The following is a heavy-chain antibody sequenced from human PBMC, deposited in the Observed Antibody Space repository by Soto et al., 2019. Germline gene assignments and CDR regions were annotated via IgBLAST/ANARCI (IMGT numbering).Heavy chain of an antibody. Sequence: ASVKVSFKASGYTFTSYGISWVRQAPGQGLEWMGWISAYNGNTNYAQKLQGRVTMTRDTSTSTAYVELRSLRSDDTAVYFCVRATAVRQRDYSYHYYLNIWGKGTTVTVSS. CDR2: ISAYNGNT. D-gene: IGHD6-6*01. J-gene: IGHJ6*03. CDR3: VRATAVRQRDYSYHYYLNI. V-gene: IGHV1-18*01. CDR1: GYTFTSYG.